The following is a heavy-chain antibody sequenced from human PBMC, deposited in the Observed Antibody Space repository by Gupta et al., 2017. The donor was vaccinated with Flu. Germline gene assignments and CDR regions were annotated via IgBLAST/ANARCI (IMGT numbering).Heavy chain of an antibody. CDR2: IYYSGST. CDR3: ARAGRYCSSTSCYFIE. J-gene: IGHJ4*02. Sequence: HPGKGLEWIGYIYYSGSTYYNPSLKSRVTISVDTSKNQFSLKLSSVTAADTAVYYCARAGRYCSSTSCYFIEWGQGTLVTVSS. V-gene: IGHV4-31*02. D-gene: IGHD2-2*01.